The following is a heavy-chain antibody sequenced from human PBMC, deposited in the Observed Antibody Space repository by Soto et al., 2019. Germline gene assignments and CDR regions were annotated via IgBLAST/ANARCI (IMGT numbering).Heavy chain of an antibody. CDR2: IKQDGSEK. V-gene: IGHV3-7*01. CDR3: ARDRYTAMIINNDAFDI. J-gene: IGHJ3*02. D-gene: IGHD5-18*01. CDR1: GFTFSSYW. Sequence: EVQLVESGGGLVQPGGSLRLSCAASGFTFSSYWMSWVRQAPGKGLEWVANIKQDGSEKYYVDSVKGRFTISRDNAKNSLYLQMNSLRAEDTAVYYCARDRYTAMIINNDAFDIWGQGTMVTVSS.